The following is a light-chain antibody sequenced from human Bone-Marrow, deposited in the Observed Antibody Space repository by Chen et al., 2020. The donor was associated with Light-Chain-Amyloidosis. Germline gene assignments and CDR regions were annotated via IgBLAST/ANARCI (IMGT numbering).Light chain of an antibody. CDR3: QQSGTSPLT. CDR1: QTMSSNY. CDR2: GSS. V-gene: IGKV3-20*01. J-gene: IGKJ4*01. Sequence: EIVLTQSPGTLSLSPAEVANLSCRASQTMSSNYLTWYQQKFDQAPRRLIYGSSSRATGIPDRFTGSGYGTDFTLTINRLEPEDFAMYYCQQSGTSPLTFGGGTKVEIK.